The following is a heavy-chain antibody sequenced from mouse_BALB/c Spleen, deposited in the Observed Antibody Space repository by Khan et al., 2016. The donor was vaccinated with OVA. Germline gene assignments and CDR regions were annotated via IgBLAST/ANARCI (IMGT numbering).Heavy chain of an antibody. Sequence: QVQLQQSGTELVRPGVSVKISCKGSGYTFTEYAMNWVKESHEKSLEWIGVISPKYGDARYNQKFKGKATMTVDKSSSTAYLELARLTSEDAAIYDWARDGSRSLFAYGGQGTLVTVAA. CDR2: ISPKYGDA. J-gene: IGHJ3*01. CDR1: GYTFTEYA. V-gene: IGHV1S137*01. D-gene: IGHD1-1*01. CDR3: ARDGSRSLFAY.